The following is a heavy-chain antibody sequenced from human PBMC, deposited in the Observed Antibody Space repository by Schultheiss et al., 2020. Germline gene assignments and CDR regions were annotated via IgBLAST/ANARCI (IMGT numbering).Heavy chain of an antibody. CDR2: INPSGGST. CDR1: GYTFTSYY. J-gene: IGHJ3*02. D-gene: IGHD4-17*01. CDR3: AREFYDDYGDYRRADAFDI. Sequence: ASVKVSCKASGYTFTSYYMHWVRQAPGQGLEWMGIINPSGGSTSYAQKFQGRVTMTRDTSTSTVYMELSSLRYEDTAVYYCAREFYDDYGDYRRADAFDIWGQGTMVTVSS. V-gene: IGHV1-46*01.